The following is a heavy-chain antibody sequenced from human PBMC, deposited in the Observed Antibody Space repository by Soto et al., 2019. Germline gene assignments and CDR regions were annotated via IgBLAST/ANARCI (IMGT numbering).Heavy chain of an antibody. CDR1: GGTFSSYT. CDR2: IIPILGIA. D-gene: IGHD3-10*01. CDR3: ARARSGRPDY. J-gene: IGHJ4*02. V-gene: IGHV1-69*02. Sequence: QVQLVQSGAEVKKPGSSVKVSCKASGGTFSSYTISWVRQDPGQGLEWMGRIIPILGIANYAQKFQGRVTITADKSTSTAYMELSSMRSEDTAVYYCARARSGRPDYWCQGTLVTVSS.